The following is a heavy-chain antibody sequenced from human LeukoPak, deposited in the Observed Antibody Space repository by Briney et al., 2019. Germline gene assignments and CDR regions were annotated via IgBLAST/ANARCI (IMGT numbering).Heavy chain of an antibody. D-gene: IGHD2-21*01. Sequence: SETLSLTCTVSDGSISGYYWNWIRQPPGKGLEWIGYIYSSGVTKYNVSLKSRVTMSVDTSKKQFSLRLSSVTAADTAMFYCTRQAIVGRLPPLVWGQGILVTVSS. CDR1: DGSISGYY. CDR3: TRQAIVGRLPPLV. V-gene: IGHV4-59*01. CDR2: IYSSGVT. J-gene: IGHJ4*02.